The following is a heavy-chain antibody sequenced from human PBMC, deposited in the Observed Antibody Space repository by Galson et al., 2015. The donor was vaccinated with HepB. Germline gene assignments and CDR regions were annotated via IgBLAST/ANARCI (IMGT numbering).Heavy chain of an antibody. D-gene: IGHD4-11*01. CDR2: ISSSGSTI. V-gene: IGHV3-11*01. CDR1: GFTFSDYY. CDR3: AATEVEYYYYMDV. Sequence: SLRLSCAASGFTFSDYYMSWIRQAPGKGLEWVSYISSSGSTIYYADSVKGRFTISRDNAKNSLYLQMNSLRAEDTAVYYCAATEVEYYYYMDVWGKGTTVTVSS. J-gene: IGHJ6*03.